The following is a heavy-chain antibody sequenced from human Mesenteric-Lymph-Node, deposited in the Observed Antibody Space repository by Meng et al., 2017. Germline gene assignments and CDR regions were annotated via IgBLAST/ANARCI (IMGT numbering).Heavy chain of an antibody. CDR2: IKSKTDGGTT. CDR3: TTMIVVANED. Sequence: GESLKISCAASGFTFSSYSMNWVRQAPGKGLEWVGRIKSKTDGGTTDYAAPVKGRFTISRDDSKNTLYLQMNSLKTEDTAVYYCTTMIVVANEDWGQGTLVTVSS. V-gene: IGHV3-15*01. J-gene: IGHJ4*02. D-gene: IGHD3-22*01. CDR1: GFTFSSYS.